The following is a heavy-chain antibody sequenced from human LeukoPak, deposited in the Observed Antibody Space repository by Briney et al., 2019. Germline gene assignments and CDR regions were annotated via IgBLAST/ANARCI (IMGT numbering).Heavy chain of an antibody. CDR1: GGSFSGYY. CDR3: ARVFGGPVSRRFDP. Sequence: KSSETLSLTCAVYGGSFSGYYWSWIRQPPGKGLEWIGEINHSGSTNYNPSLKSRVTISVDTSKNQFSLKLSSVTAADTAVYYCARVFGGPVSRRFDPWGQGTLVTVSS. CDR2: INHSGST. D-gene: IGHD4-23*01. J-gene: IGHJ5*02. V-gene: IGHV4-34*01.